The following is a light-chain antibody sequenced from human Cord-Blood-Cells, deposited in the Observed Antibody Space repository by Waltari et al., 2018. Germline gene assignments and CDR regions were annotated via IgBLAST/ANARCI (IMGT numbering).Light chain of an antibody. CDR2: AAS. CDR1: QGISSW. V-gene: IGKV1-12*01. CDR3: QQASSFPWT. Sequence: DIQMTQSPSSVSASVGDRVTITCRASQGISSWLAWYQQKPGKAPKLLIYAASSLQSGVPSRFSGSGSGTDFTLTISSLQPEDYYCQQASSFPWTFGQGTKVEIK. J-gene: IGKJ1*01.